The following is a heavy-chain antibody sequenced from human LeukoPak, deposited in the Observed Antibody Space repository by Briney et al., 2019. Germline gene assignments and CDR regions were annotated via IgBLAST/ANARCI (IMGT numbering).Heavy chain of an antibody. V-gene: IGHV1-69*10. D-gene: IGHD2-8*01. CDR1: GGTFSSYA. Sequence: GASVKVSCKASGGTFSSYAISWVRQAPGQGLEWMGGIIPILGIANYAQKFQGRVTITADKSTSTAYMELSSLRSEDTAVYYCARDQTLPPPGYCTNGVCYRYFDYWGQGTLVTVSS. CDR3: ARDQTLPPPGYCTNGVCYRYFDY. J-gene: IGHJ4*02. CDR2: IIPILGIA.